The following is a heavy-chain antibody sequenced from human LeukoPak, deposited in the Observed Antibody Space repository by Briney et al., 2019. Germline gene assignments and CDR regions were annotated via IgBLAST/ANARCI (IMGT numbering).Heavy chain of an antibody. CDR1: GFTLISYG. V-gene: IGHV3-23*01. CDR3: AKDLSRVTMVRGVQGWFDP. Sequence: QPGGSLRLPCAAPGFTLISYGMSWVRQAPGMGLEWVSEISGSGGGTCSGDSVKGRFTISRNNPQNTLPLQMNSLRVEDTAVYYCAKDLSRVTMVRGVQGWFDPWGQGTLVTVSS. CDR2: ISGSGGGT. J-gene: IGHJ5*02. D-gene: IGHD3-10*01.